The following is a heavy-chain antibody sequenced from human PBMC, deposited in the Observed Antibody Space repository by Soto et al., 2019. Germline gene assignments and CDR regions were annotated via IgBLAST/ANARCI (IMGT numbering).Heavy chain of an antibody. Sequence: EVQLVDSGGGLVQPGGSLRLSCAVSGFTFTNYWMNLVRQAPWRGLEWLANINQDVSDKSYVDAVKGRFTISRDNAKNSLYLQMNSLRADDTAVYYCASGMSTPGIDSWCQGTLVTVSS. CDR3: ASGMSTPGIDS. CDR2: INQDVSDK. J-gene: IGHJ4*02. V-gene: IGHV3-7*03. D-gene: IGHD2-15*01. CDR1: GFTFTNYW.